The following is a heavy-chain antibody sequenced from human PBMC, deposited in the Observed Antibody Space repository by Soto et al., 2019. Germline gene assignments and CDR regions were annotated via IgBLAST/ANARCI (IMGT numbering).Heavy chain of an antibody. V-gene: IGHV4-30-4*01. J-gene: IGHJ4*02. CDR2: IYNSGAT. D-gene: IGHD4-4*01. Sequence: PSETLSLTFTVSVGSIRSGDYCWTWILQSPGKGLEWIGYIYNSGATYDNPSLRSRLTISVDTSKNQFYLKLSFVTAADTAVYYCASARLHYRTVDYWGQGTLVTVSS. CDR3: ASARLHYRTVDY. CDR1: VGSIRSGDYC.